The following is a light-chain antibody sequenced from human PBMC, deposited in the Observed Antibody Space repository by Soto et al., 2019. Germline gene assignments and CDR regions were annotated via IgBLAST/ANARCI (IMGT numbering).Light chain of an antibody. CDR1: SSDVGSYNL. V-gene: IGLV2-23*03. Sequence: QSALTQPASVSGSPGQSITISCTGTSSDVGSYNLVSWYQQHPGKAPKLMIYEGSKRPSGVSNLFSGSKSGNTASLTIAWLQADDEADYYCCSYAGSSAFEVFGTGTKVTVL. CDR3: CSYAGSSAFEV. CDR2: EGS. J-gene: IGLJ1*01.